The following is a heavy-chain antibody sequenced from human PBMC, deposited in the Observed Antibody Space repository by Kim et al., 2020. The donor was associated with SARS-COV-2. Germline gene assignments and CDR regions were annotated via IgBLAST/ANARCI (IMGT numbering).Heavy chain of an antibody. CDR1: GFTFSNAW. Sequence: GGSLRLSCAASGFTFSNAWMSWVRQAPGKVLEWVGRIKSKTDGGTTDYAAPVKGRFTISRDDSKNTLYLQMNSLKTEDTAVYYCTTGDCSSTSCPTAFDYWGQGTLVTVSS. J-gene: IGHJ4*02. CDR3: TTGDCSSTSCPTAFDY. CDR2: IKSKTDGGTT. V-gene: IGHV3-15*01. D-gene: IGHD2-2*01.